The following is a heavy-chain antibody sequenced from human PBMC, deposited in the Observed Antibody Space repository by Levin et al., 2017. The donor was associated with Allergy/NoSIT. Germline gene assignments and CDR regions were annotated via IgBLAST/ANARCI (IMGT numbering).Heavy chain of an antibody. CDR1: GGTFSSYA. J-gene: IGHJ6*02. CDR2: IIPIFGTA. CDR3: ASGVGDYSNSWYGTEDDYDYGMDG. Sequence: SVKVSCKASGGTFSSYAISWVRQAPGQGLEWMGGIIPIFGTANYAQKFQGRVTITADESTSTAYMELSSLRSEDTAVYYCASGVGDYSNSWYGTEDDYDYGMDGWGQGTTVTVSS. V-gene: IGHV1-69*13. D-gene: IGHD6-13*01.